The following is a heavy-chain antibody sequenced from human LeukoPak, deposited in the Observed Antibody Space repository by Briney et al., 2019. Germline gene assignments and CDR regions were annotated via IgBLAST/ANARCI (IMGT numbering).Heavy chain of an antibody. D-gene: IGHD2-2*02. J-gene: IGHJ6*03. Sequence: SQTLSLTCTVSGGSISSGGYYWSWLRQHPGKGLEWIGYIYYSGSTYYNPSLKSRVTISVDKSKNQFALKLSSVAAADTAVYYCARAGLYCSSTSCYTSGYYRDGWGKGTTVTVSS. CDR3: ARAGLYCSSTSCYTSGYYRDG. CDR1: GGSISSGGYY. V-gene: IGHV4-31*03. CDR2: IYYSGST.